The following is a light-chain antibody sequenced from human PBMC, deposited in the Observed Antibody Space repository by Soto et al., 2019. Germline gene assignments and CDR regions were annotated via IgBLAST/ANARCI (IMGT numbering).Light chain of an antibody. Sequence: QTVVTQPDSVSGSPGQSITISCTGTSSDIGHYDYVSWYQQHPGKAPKLMIYHVTYRPSGVSNRYSGSKSGNSASLTISGLQADDEADYYCCSLTTSHTYVFGSGTKVTVL. J-gene: IGLJ1*01. CDR2: HVT. CDR1: SSDIGHYDY. V-gene: IGLV2-14*03. CDR3: CSLTTSHTYV.